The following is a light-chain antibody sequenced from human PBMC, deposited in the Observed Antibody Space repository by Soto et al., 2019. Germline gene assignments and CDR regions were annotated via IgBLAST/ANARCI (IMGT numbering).Light chain of an antibody. CDR2: STS. J-gene: IGKJ4*01. CDR3: QQYYSYPLT. CDR1: QGIRND. V-gene: IGKV1-17*01. Sequence: DIQMTQSPSSLSASVGDRVTITCRASQGIRNDLGWYQQKAGKAPKRLIYSTSSLQSGVPSRFSGSGSGTDFTLTISCLQSEDFATYYCQQYYSYPLTFGGGTKVDI.